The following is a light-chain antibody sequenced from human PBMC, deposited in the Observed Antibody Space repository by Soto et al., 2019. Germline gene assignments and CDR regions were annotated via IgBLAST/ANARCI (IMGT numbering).Light chain of an antibody. CDR1: SSDVGGYNY. J-gene: IGLJ1*01. CDR3: SSYTSSSTRV. CDR2: DVS. V-gene: IGLV2-14*01. Sequence: HSALTQPASVSGSPGQSITISCTGTSSDVGGYNYVSWYQQHPGKAPKLMIYDVSNRPSGVANRFSGSKSGNTASLTISGLQAEDDADYYCSSYTSSSTRVFGYGTKVIVL.